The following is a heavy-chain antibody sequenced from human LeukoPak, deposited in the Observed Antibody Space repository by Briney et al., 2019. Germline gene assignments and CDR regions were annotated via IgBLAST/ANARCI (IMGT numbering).Heavy chain of an antibody. CDR2: ISSSSSYI. CDR3: ARDGYSSTHFDN. J-gene: IGHJ4*02. D-gene: IGHD3-22*01. CDR1: GFTFSSYS. Sequence: SGGSLRLSCAASGFTFSSYSMNWVRQAPGKGLEWVSSISSSSSYIYYADSVKGRFTISRDNAKNSLYLQMNSLRAEDTAVYYCARDGYSSTHFDNWGLGTLVTVSS. V-gene: IGHV3-21*01.